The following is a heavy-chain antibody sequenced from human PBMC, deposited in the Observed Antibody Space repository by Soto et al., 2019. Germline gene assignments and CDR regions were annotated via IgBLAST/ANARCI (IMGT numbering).Heavy chain of an antibody. D-gene: IGHD2-2*01. V-gene: IGHV4-34*01. CDR3: ARGPSWTGFDY. CDR2: INHSGST. Sequence: GGSFSGYYWSWIRQPPGKGLEWIGEINHSGSTNYNPSLKSRVTISVDTSKNQFSLKLSSVTAADTAAYYCARGPSWTGFDYWGQGTLVTVSS. CDR1: GGSFSGYY. J-gene: IGHJ4*02.